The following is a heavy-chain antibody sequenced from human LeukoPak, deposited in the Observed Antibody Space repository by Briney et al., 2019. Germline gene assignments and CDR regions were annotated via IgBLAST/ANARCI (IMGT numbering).Heavy chain of an antibody. CDR3: AREGTMIRGVSSSP. J-gene: IGHJ5*02. V-gene: IGHV3-48*03. D-gene: IGHD3-10*01. Sequence: GGSLRLSCAASGFTFSSYEMNWVRQAPGKGLEWVSYISGSGSTIYYADSVKGRFTISRDNAKNSLYLQMNSLRAEDTAIYYCAREGTMIRGVSSSPWGQGTLVTVSS. CDR1: GFTFSSYE. CDR2: ISGSGSTI.